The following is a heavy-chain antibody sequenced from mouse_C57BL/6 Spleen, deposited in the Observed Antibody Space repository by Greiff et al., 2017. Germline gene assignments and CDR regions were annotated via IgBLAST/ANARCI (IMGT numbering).Heavy chain of an antibody. D-gene: IGHD2-3*01. J-gene: IGHJ2*01. Sequence: QVQLQQPGAELVKPGASVKMSCKASGYTFTSYWITWVKQRPGQGLEWIGDIYPGSGSTNYNEKFKSKATLTVDTSSSTAYMQLSSLTSEYSAVYYCARIYDGLYYFDYWGQGTTLTVSS. CDR1: GYTFTSYW. V-gene: IGHV1-55*01. CDR2: IYPGSGST. CDR3: ARIYDGLYYFDY.